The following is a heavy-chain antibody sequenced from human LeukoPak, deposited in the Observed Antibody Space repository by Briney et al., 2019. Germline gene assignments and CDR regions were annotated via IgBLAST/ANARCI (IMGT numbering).Heavy chain of an antibody. CDR1: GFTFSSHW. CDR3: ARESRYNGYELGY. Sequence: PGGSLRLSCAASGFTFSSHWMNWVRQAPGKGLEWVANIKQDGSEKYYVDSVKGRFTISRDNAKNSLYLQMTSLRAEDTAVYFCARESRYNGYELGYWGQGTLVTVSS. J-gene: IGHJ4*02. D-gene: IGHD5-12*01. V-gene: IGHV3-7*04. CDR2: IKQDGSEK.